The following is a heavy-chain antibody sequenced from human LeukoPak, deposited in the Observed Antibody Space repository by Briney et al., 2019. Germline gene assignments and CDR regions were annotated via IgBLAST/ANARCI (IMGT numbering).Heavy chain of an antibody. Sequence: SQTLSLTSAISGDSVSSNSAAWNWIRQSPWRGLEWLGRTYYRSKWSNDYAGSVKSRITINPDTSKNQFSLQLNAVTPEDTAVYYCARGSAISVRTHDSWGQGTLVTVSS. CDR2: TYYRSKWSN. CDR1: GDSVSSNSAA. J-gene: IGHJ5*01. D-gene: IGHD2-21*01. CDR3: ARGSAISVRTHDS. V-gene: IGHV6-1*01.